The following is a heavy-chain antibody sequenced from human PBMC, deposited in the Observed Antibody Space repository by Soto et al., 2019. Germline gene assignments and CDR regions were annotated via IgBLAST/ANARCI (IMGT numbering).Heavy chain of an antibody. D-gene: IGHD6-19*01. CDR3: ARETVAGTSQGYYYGMDV. J-gene: IGHJ6*02. V-gene: IGHV1-18*01. CDR1: GYTFTSYG. Sequence: QVQLVQSGAEVKKPGASVKVSCKASGYTFTSYGISWVRQAPGQGLEWMGWISVYNGNTNYAQRVQGRVTMTTDPSTSTAYMELRSLRSDDTDVYYCARETVAGTSQGYYYGMDVWGQGTTVTVSS. CDR2: ISVYNGNT.